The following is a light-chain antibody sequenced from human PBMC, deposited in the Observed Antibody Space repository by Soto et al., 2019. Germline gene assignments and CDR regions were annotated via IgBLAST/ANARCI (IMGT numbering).Light chain of an antibody. CDR1: SGSIASNY. CDR3: QSYDATNQV. Sequence: NFMLTQPHSVSESPGKTVIISCTHSSGSIASNYVQWYQQRPGSSPTTVIYEDNQRPSGVPDRFSGSIDSSSNSASLTISGLETEDEADYFCQSYDATNQVFGGGTTLTVL. J-gene: IGLJ3*02. V-gene: IGLV6-57*01. CDR2: EDN.